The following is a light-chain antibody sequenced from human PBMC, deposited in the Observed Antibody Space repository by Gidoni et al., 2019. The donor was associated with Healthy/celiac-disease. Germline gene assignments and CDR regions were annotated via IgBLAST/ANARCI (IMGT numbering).Light chain of an antibody. J-gene: IGLJ1*01. V-gene: IGLV2-14*01. CDR2: EVS. CDR3: SSYTSSSLYV. Sequence: QSAVTHPASVSGSPRLAITISCTGTSSDVGGYNYVSWYQQHPGKAPKLMIYEVSNRPSGVSNRFSGSKSGNTASLTISGLQAEDEADYYCSSYTSSSLYVFGTGTKVTVL. CDR1: SSDVGGYNY.